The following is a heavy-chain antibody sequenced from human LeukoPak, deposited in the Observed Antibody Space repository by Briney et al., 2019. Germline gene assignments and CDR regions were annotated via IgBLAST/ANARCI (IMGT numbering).Heavy chain of an antibody. CDR2: IYTSGST. CDR3: ARGPVVSAATYYYYYYMDV. D-gene: IGHD2-2*01. Sequence: PSEALSLTCTVSGGSISSYYWSWIRQPAGKGLEWIGRIYTSGSTNYNPSLKSRVTMSVDTSKNHFSLKLSSVTAADTAVYYCARGPVVSAATYYYYYYMDVWGKGTTVTVSS. CDR1: GGSISSYY. J-gene: IGHJ6*03. V-gene: IGHV4-4*07.